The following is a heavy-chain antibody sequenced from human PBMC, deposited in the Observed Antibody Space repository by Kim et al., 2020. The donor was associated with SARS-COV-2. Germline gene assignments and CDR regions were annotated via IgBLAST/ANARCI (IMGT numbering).Heavy chain of an antibody. V-gene: IGHV4-39*07. Sequence: YYNPSLKSRITISVDTSKNQFSLKLSSVTAADTAVYYCASLGSSSFLVDYWGQGTLVTVSS. D-gene: IGHD6-6*01. CDR3: ASLGSSSFLVDY. J-gene: IGHJ4*02.